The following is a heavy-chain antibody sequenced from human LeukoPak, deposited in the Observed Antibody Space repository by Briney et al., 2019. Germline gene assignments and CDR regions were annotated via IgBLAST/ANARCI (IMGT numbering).Heavy chain of an antibody. CDR1: GGSFSGYF. CDR3: ARGQFQRDY. CDR2: VNHSGRT. V-gene: IGHV4-34*01. J-gene: IGHJ4*02. Sequence: SETLSLTCAVYGGSFSGYFWSWIRQPPGKGLEWIGEVNHSGRTNYNPSLKSRVTIPVDPSKSQFSLNLRSVTAADTAVYYCARGQFQRDYWGQGTLVTVSS.